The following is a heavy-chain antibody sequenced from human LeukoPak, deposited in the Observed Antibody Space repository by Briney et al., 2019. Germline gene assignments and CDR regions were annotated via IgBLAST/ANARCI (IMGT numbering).Heavy chain of an antibody. CDR1: GFTFSNYA. V-gene: IGHV3-23*01. CDR2: ISGSGDIT. Sequence: GGSLRLSCAASGFTFSNYAMTWVRQAPGKGLEWVSAISGSGDITYYADSVKGRFTISRDNSKNTLYLQMDSLRAEDTAVYYCARGRGNYWGQGTLVTVSS. J-gene: IGHJ4*02. CDR3: ARGRGNY. D-gene: IGHD3-10*01.